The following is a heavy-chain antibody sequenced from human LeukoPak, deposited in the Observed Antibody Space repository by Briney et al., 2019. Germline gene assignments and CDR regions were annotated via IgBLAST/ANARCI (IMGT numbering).Heavy chain of an antibody. J-gene: IGHJ5*02. CDR1: GGSINRGY. V-gene: IGHV4-30-4*08. D-gene: IGHD6-13*01. Sequence: PSQTLSLTCTVSGGSINRGYWSWVRQHPGKGLEWIGHIFYSGSTFYNPSLKSRVTIAVHTSRDQLSLQLTSVTAADTAVYYCASGYGSGWFDRWGQGTLVSVSS. CDR3: ASGYGSGWFDR. CDR2: IFYSGST.